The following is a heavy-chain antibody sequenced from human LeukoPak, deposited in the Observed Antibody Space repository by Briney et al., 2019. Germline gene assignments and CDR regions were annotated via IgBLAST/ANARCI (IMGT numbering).Heavy chain of an antibody. CDR2: IYYSGST. CDR3: ARRGWSSNQFDY. J-gene: IGHJ4*02. V-gene: IGHV4-39*01. CDR1: GGSISSSSYY. Sequence: SETLSLTCTVSGGSISSSSYYWGWIRQPPGKRLEWIGSIYYSGSTYYNPSLKSRVTISVDTSKNQFSLKLSSVTAADTAVYYCARRGWSSNQFDYWGQGTLVTVSS. D-gene: IGHD6-19*01.